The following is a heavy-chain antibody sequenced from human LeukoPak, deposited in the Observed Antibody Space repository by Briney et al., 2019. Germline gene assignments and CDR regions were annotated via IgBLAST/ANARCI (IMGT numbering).Heavy chain of an antibody. CDR3: AKEPYCSSTSCIGEYFQR. J-gene: IGHJ1*01. D-gene: IGHD2-2*01. CDR1: GFXFSSYG. V-gene: IGHV3-30*18. Sequence: GRSLRLSCAASGFXFSSYGIHWVRQAPGKGLGWVAVISYDGSNKYYADSVKGRFTISRDNSKNTLYLQMNSLRAEDTAVYYCAKEPYCSSTSCIGEYFQRWGQGTLVTVSS. CDR2: ISYDGSNK.